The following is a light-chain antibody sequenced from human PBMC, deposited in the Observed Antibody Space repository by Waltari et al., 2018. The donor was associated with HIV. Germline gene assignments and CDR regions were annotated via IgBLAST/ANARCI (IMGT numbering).Light chain of an antibody. Sequence: QSVLTPPPSASGTPGQRVSISCSGSSPTIGRTIVHWYQQLPGTAPKLLIYSNNQRPSGVPDRFSGSKSGTSASLAISGLQSEDEADYYCAAWDDSLNAWVFGGGTKLTVL. J-gene: IGLJ3*02. V-gene: IGLV1-44*01. CDR2: SNN. CDR3: AAWDDSLNAWV. CDR1: SPTIGRTI.